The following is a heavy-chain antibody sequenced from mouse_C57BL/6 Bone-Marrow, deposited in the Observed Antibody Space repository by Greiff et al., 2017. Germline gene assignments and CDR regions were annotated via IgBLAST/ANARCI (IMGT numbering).Heavy chain of an antibody. CDR3: ADSSGYLAY. V-gene: IGHV1-59*01. CDR2: IDPSDSYT. D-gene: IGHD3-2*02. J-gene: IGHJ3*01. Sequence: VQLQQPGAELVRPGTSVKLSCKASGYTFTSYWMHWVKQRPGQGLEWIGVIDPSDSYTNYNPKFKGKATLTVDTSSSTAYMQLSSLTSEDSAVYYCADSSGYLAYWGQGTLVTVSA. CDR1: GYTFTSYW.